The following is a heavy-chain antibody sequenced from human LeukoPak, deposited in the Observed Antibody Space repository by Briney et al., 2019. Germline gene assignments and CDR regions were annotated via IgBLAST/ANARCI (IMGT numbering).Heavy chain of an antibody. V-gene: IGHV3-43*02. J-gene: IGHJ3*02. Sequence: GGSLRLSCVTSRFTFDDYAMHWVRQAPGKGLEWVSLISRDGDSTYYADSVKGRFTISRDNSKNSLYLHMNSLRTEDTALYYCAKDNHPDAFDIWGQGTMVTDSP. CDR2: ISRDGDST. CDR3: AKDNHPDAFDI. CDR1: RFTFDDYA.